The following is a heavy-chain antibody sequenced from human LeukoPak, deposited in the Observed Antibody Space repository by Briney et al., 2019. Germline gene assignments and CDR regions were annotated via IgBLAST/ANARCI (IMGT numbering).Heavy chain of an antibody. Sequence: GGSLRLSCAASGFTFSSYSMNWARQAPGKGREWVSSISSSSSYIYYADSVKGRFTISRDNAKNSLYLQMNSLRAEDTAVYYCARGRIAVAGQEKIDYWGQGTLVTVSS. CDR3: ARGRIAVAGQEKIDY. D-gene: IGHD6-19*01. CDR2: ISSSSSYI. CDR1: GFTFSSYS. V-gene: IGHV3-21*01. J-gene: IGHJ4*02.